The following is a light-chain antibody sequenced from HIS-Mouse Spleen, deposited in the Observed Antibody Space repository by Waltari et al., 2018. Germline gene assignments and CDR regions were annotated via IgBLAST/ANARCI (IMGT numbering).Light chain of an antibody. J-gene: IGKJ2*01. Sequence: DIQMTQSPSTLSASVGDRVTITCLASQSISSWLAWYQQKPGKAPKLLIYKAASLGSGVPSRFSGSGSGTEFTLTSSSLQPDDFATYYCQKYDTFGQGTKLEIK. CDR3: QKYDT. CDR1: QSISSW. CDR2: KAA. V-gene: IGKV1-5*03.